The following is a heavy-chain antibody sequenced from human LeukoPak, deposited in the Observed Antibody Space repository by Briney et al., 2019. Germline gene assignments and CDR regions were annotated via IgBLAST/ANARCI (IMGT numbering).Heavy chain of an antibody. CDR1: GGSFSGYY. V-gene: IGHV4-34*01. CDR3: ARGQGVNYFDY. Sequence: SETLSLTCAVYGGSFSGYYWSWIRQPPGKGLEWIGEINHSGSTNYNPSLKSRVTISVDTSKNQFSLKLSSVTAADTAVYYCARGQGVNYFDYWGQGTLVTVSP. J-gene: IGHJ4*02. D-gene: IGHD2-21*01. CDR2: INHSGST.